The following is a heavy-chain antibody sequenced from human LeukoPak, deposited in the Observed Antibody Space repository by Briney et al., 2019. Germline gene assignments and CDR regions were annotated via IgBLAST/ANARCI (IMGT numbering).Heavy chain of an antibody. D-gene: IGHD2/OR15-2a*01. CDR1: GYSFITYW. Sequence: GDSLKISCKASGYSFITYWIGWVRQMPGKGLEWMGIIYPGDSDTRYSPSFQGQVTISADKSISTAYLQWSSLKASDTAMYYCARGVERVIFDYWGQGTLVTVSS. CDR3: ARGVERVIFDY. V-gene: IGHV5-51*01. CDR2: IYPGDSDT. J-gene: IGHJ4*02.